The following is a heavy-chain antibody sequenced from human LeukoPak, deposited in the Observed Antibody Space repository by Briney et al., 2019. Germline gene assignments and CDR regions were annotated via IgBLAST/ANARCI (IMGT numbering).Heavy chain of an antibody. CDR1: GYTFTSYA. CDR2: INTNTGNP. D-gene: IGHD1-1*01. Sequence: GASVKVSCKASGYTFTSYAMNWVRQAPGQGLEWMGWINTNTGNPTYAQGFTGRFVFSLDTSVSTAYLQISSLKAEDTAVYYCARGTTWYNWNDDSRVFDYWGQGTLVTVSS. J-gene: IGHJ4*02. V-gene: IGHV7-4-1*02. CDR3: ARGTTWYNWNDDSRVFDY.